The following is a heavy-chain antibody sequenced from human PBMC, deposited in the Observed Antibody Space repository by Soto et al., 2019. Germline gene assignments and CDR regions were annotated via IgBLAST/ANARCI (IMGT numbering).Heavy chain of an antibody. CDR2: MNPNSGNT. V-gene: IGHV1-8*02. D-gene: IGHD2-2*02. J-gene: IGHJ6*02. Sequence: GASVKVSGKASGYTFTSYDINWVRQATGQGLEWMGWMNPNSGNTGYAQKFQGRVTMTRNTSISTAYMELSSLRSEDTAVYYCARADIVLVPAAIDYYYYGMDVWGQGTTVTVSS. CDR3: ARADIVLVPAAIDYYYYGMDV. CDR1: GYTFTSYD.